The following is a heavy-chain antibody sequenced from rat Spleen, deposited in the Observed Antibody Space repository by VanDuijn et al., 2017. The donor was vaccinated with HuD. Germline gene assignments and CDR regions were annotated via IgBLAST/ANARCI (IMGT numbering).Heavy chain of an antibody. CDR1: GFSLMDHG. D-gene: IGHD1-4*01. CDR3: ARDLGGRGVMDA. V-gene: IGHV2-19*01. Sequence: QVQLKESGPGLVQPSQTLSLTCTVSGFSLMDHGIHWVRQPPGKGLEWIGAIWSNGGTDYNSAIKSRLSISRDTSKSQVFLKMNSLQTEDTATYYCARDLGGRGVMDAWGQGASVTVSS. CDR2: IWSNGGT. J-gene: IGHJ4*01.